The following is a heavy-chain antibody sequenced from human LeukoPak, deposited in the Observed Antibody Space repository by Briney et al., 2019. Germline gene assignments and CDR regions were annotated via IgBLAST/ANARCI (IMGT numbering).Heavy chain of an antibody. CDR1: GHSFTTYW. D-gene: IGHD4-17*01. V-gene: IGHV5-51*01. Sequence: GESLKISCKGSGHSFTTYWIGWLRQMPGKGLEWMGIIYPGDSDTRYSPSFQGQVTISADKSINTAYLQWSSLKASDTAMYYCARWDYGNYYFDFWGQGALVTVSS. J-gene: IGHJ4*02. CDR2: IYPGDSDT. CDR3: ARWDYGNYYFDF.